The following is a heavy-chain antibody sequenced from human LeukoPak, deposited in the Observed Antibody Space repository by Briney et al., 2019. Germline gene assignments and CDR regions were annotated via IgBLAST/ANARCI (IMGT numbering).Heavy chain of an antibody. J-gene: IGHJ4*02. Sequence: SETLSLTCTVSGGSISSYYWSWIRQPPGKGLEWIGYIYYSGSTNYSPSLKSRVTISVNTSKNQFSLKLSSVTAADTAVYYCARHEYGDYASGYFDYWGQGTLVTVSS. CDR1: GGSISSYY. V-gene: IGHV4-59*08. CDR3: ARHEYGDYASGYFDY. CDR2: IYYSGST. D-gene: IGHD4-17*01.